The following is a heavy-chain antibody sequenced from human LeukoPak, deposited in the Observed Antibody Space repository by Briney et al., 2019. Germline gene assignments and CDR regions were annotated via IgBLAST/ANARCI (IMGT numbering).Heavy chain of an antibody. D-gene: IGHD4-23*01. CDR3: ARGSLSRVVTLDY. Sequence: PSETLSLTCTVSGGSISSYYWSWIRQPPGKGLEWIRYIYYSGSTNYNPSLKSRVTISVDTSKNQFSLKLSSVTAADTAVYYCARGSLSRVVTLDYWGQGTLVTVSS. CDR1: GGSISSYY. J-gene: IGHJ4*02. V-gene: IGHV4-59*08. CDR2: IYYSGST.